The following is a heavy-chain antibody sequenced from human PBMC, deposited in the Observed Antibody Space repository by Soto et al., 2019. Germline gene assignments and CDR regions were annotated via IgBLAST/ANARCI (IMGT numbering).Heavy chain of an antibody. Sequence: ASVKVSCTASGYTFTQHYIHWVRQAPGHGLEWVGLINPGTGGTIYTQKLEGRVTMTRDTSTSTVYMELNSRKSEDTGVYYSTTLPWPSHYLGVSDYPGNWGQGTLVTVS. CDR2: INPGTGGT. CDR1: GYTFTQHY. J-gene: IGHJ4*02. V-gene: IGHV1-46*04. D-gene: IGHD3-22*01. CDR3: TTLPWPSHYLGVSDYPGN.